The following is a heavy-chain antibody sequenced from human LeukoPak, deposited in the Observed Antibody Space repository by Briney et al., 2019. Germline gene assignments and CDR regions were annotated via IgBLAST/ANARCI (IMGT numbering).Heavy chain of an antibody. CDR1: AGSISSDSYY. CDR2: IYYSGNT. J-gene: IGHJ4*02. Sequence: SETLSLTCTVSAGSISSDSYYWGWIRQPPGKGLEWIGTIYYSGNTYYNPSLKSRLTISVDTSKNQFSLNLSSVTVADTALYYCARKTPAGLDYWGQGTLVTVSS. CDR3: ARKTPAGLDY. D-gene: IGHD6-19*01. V-gene: IGHV4-39*07.